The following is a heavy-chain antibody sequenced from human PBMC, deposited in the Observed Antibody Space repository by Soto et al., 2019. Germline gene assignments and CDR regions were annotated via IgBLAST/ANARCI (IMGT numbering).Heavy chain of an antibody. Sequence: ASVKVSCKTSGDTFTDSSMHWVRQAPGQGLEWMGWINLNSSDTNYAEKFRGRVTMTRDTSIITAYMELTRLKSDGTAVYYCARDLGGYDLYGPDTWGQGTLVTVSS. J-gene: IGHJ5*02. V-gene: IGHV1-2*02. D-gene: IGHD5-12*01. CDR2: INLNSSDT. CDR3: ARDLGGYDLYGPDT. CDR1: GDTFTDSS.